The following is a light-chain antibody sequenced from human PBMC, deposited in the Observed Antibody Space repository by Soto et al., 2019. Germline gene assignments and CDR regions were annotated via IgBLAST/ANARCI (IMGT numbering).Light chain of an antibody. Sequence: ERVLTPSPVTLSVSPGERATLSCRASQSVSSNLAWYQQKPGQAPRLLIYGASTRATGIPARFSGSGSGTEFTLTISSLQSEDFAVYYCQQYNNWSWTFGQGTKV. CDR2: GAS. V-gene: IGKV3-15*01. CDR1: QSVSSN. CDR3: QQYNNWSWT. J-gene: IGKJ1*01.